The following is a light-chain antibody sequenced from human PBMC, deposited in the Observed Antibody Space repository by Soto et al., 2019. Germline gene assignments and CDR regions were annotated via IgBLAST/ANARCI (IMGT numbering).Light chain of an antibody. J-gene: IGKJ4*01. Sequence: ETVMTQSPATLSVSPGERATLSCRASQSVRNNLAWYKQKSGQAPRLLIYGASIRATGIPARFGGSGSGTDFTLTISSLQSEDFAVYHCQQYNNWPLTFGGGTKVDIK. CDR2: GAS. CDR3: QQYNNWPLT. V-gene: IGKV3D-15*01. CDR1: QSVRNN.